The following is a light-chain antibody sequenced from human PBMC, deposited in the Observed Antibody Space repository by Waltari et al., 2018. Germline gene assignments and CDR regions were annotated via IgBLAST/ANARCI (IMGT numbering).Light chain of an antibody. CDR3: AAWDDSLSGWV. Sequence: QSVLTQPPSVSGTPGQRVTISCSGSSSNIGSNYVHWYQHLPGTAPKLLIYRNNQRPSGVPGRFSGSKSGTSAPLAISGLRSEDGADYYCAAWDDSLSGWVFGGGPKLTVL. J-gene: IGLJ3*02. CDR1: SSNIGSNY. CDR2: RNN. V-gene: IGLV1-47*01.